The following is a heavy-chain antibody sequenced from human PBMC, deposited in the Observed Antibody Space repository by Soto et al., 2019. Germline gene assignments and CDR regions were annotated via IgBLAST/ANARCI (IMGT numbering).Heavy chain of an antibody. CDR1: GGSISSGGYY. D-gene: IGHD1-26*01. V-gene: IGHV4-31*03. Sequence: SETLSLTCTVSGGSISSGGYYWSWIRQHPGKGLEWIGYIYYSGSTYYNPSLKSRVTISVDTSKNQSSLKLSSVTAADTAVYYCARGAEWELPSHNSFDYWGQGTPVTVSS. CDR2: IYYSGST. CDR3: ARGAEWELPSHNSFDY. J-gene: IGHJ4*02.